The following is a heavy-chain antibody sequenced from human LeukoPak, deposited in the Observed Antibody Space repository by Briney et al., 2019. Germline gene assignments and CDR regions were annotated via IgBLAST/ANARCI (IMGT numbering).Heavy chain of an antibody. J-gene: IGHJ4*02. CDR3: ARGFSLFGSSGYPDY. V-gene: IGHV4-34*01. CDR1: GGSLKSYY. CDR2: INHSGST. D-gene: IGHD3-22*01. Sequence: PSETLSLTCSVSGGSLKSYYWSWIRQPPGKGLEWIGEINHSGSTNYNPSLKSRVTISVDTSKNQFSLKLSSVTAADTAVYYCARGFSLFGSSGYPDYWGQGTLVTVSS.